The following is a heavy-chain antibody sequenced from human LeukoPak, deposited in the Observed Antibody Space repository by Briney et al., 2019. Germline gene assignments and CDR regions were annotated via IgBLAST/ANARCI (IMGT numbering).Heavy chain of an antibody. J-gene: IGHJ4*02. CDR3: ATTLDRIVGATHFDY. Sequence: GGSLTLSCAASGFTFSSYGMHWVRQAPGKGLEWVAVISYDGSNKYYADSVRGRFTISRDNYKKPLYLQMNSLRAEDTAVYYCATTLDRIVGATHFDYWGQGTLVTVSS. CDR1: GFTFSSYG. CDR2: ISYDGSNK. V-gene: IGHV3-30*03. D-gene: IGHD1-26*01.